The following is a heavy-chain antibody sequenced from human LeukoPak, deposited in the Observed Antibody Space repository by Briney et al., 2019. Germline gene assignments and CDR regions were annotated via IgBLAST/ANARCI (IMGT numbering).Heavy chain of an antibody. V-gene: IGHV3-30*03. Sequence: PGGSLRLSCAASGFTFSSYGMHWVRQAPGKGLEWVAVISYDGSNKYYADSVKGRFTISRDNSKNTLYLQMNSLRAEDTAVYYCARYSSTWGWLDPWGQGTLVTVSS. CDR2: ISYDGSNK. CDR3: ARYSSTWGWLDP. CDR1: GFTFSSYG. D-gene: IGHD6-13*01. J-gene: IGHJ5*02.